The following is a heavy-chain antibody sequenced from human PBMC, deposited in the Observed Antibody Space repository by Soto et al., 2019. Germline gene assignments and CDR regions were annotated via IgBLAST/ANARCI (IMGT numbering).Heavy chain of an antibody. CDR3: AHSVVAGLGYYFDY. CDR2: IYWDDDK. J-gene: IGHJ4*02. V-gene: IGHV2-5*02. Sequence: QITLKESGPTLVKPTQTLTLTCTFSGFSLSTTRVAVGWIRQPPGKALEWLALIYWDDDKRYSPFLKSRLTITKDTSKNLVVLTMTNMDPVDTATYYCAHSVVAGLGYYFDYWGQGTLVTFSS. D-gene: IGHD6-19*01. CDR1: GFSLSTTRVA.